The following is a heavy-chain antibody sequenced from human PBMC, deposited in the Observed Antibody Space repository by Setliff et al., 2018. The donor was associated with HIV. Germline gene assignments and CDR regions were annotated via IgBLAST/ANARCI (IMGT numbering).Heavy chain of an antibody. CDR3: ARLVWFGEGGGV. Sequence: SVKVSCKASGGTFSSHAISWVRQAPGQGLEWMGAIMPMFGTADYAQKFQDRLTITTDESTSTAYMDLRSLRSEDTAGYYLARLVWFGEGGGVWGQGTTVTVSS. V-gene: IGHV1-69*05. CDR1: GGTFSSHA. CDR2: IMPMFGTA. D-gene: IGHD3-10*01. J-gene: IGHJ6*02.